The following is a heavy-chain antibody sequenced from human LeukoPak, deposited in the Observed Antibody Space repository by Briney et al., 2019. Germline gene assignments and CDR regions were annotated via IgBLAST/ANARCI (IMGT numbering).Heavy chain of an antibody. D-gene: IGHD3-22*01. CDR2: IQSDGTNK. CDR3: AKGPYYHETSGNHYFDY. CDR1: GFTSSVHA. J-gene: IGHJ4*02. V-gene: IGHV3-30*02. Sequence: PGGSLRLSCATSGFTSSVHAMHWVRQAPGKGLDWVTFIQSDGTNKYYADSVKGRFTISRDNSKNTLYLQMNSLRTEDTAVYHCAKGPYYHETSGNHYFDYWGQGTLVIVSS.